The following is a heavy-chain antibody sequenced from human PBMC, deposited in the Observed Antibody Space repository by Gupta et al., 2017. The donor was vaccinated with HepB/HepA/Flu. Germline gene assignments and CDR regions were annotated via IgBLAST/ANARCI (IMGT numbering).Heavy chain of an antibody. CDR3: AKVGKPLYDSSGYYLDY. D-gene: IGHD3-22*01. CDR2: ISWNSGSI. V-gene: IGHV3-9*01. J-gene: IGHJ4*02. CDR1: GFTFDDYA. Sequence: EVQLVESGGGLVQPGRSLRLSCAASGFTFDDYAMHWVRQAPGKGLEWVSGISWNSGSIGYADSVKGRFTISRDNAKNSLYLQMNSLRAEDTALYYCAKVGKPLYDSSGYYLDYWGQGTLVTVSS.